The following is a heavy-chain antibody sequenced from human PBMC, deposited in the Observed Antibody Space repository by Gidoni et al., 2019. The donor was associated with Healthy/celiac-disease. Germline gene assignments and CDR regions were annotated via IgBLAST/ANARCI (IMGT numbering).Heavy chain of an antibody. CDR1: GFTFSSYE. J-gene: IGHJ3*02. CDR2: ISSSGSTI. D-gene: IGHD2-2*01. CDR3: ARGRSIQAYHDAFDI. Sequence: EVQLVESGGGLVQPGGSLRLSCAASGFTFSSYEMNWVRQAPGKGLEWVSYISSSGSTIYYADSVKGRFTISRDNAKNSLYLQMNSLRAEDTAVYYCARGRSIQAYHDAFDIWGQGTMVTVSS. V-gene: IGHV3-48*03.